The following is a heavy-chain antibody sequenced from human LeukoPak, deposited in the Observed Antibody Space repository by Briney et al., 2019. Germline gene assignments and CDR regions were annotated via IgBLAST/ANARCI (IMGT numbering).Heavy chain of an antibody. Sequence: PGGSLRLSCAASGFTFSSYSMNWVRQAPGRGLEWVSSITGSSSYIYYADSVKGRFTISRDNAKNSLYLQMNSLRAEDTAVYYCARDRIIYGDYGDAFDIWGQGTMVTVSS. J-gene: IGHJ3*02. D-gene: IGHD4-17*01. V-gene: IGHV3-21*01. CDR3: ARDRIIYGDYGDAFDI. CDR1: GFTFSSYS. CDR2: ITGSSSYI.